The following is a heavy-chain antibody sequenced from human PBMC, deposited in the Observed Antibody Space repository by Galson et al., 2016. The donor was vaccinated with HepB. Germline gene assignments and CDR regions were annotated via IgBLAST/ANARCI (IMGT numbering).Heavy chain of an antibody. CDR1: GFTVSTNY. CDR2: IYGGGST. Sequence: SLRLSCAASGFTVSTNYMSWVRQAPGKGLEWVSVIYGGGSTTYADSVKGRFTISRHNSKNTLYLQMNSLRTEDTAVYYCARFIASPWKDYYYYGMDVWGKETTVTVSS. D-gene: IGHD1-1*01. V-gene: IGHV3-53*04. CDR3: ARFIASPWKDYYYYGMDV. J-gene: IGHJ6*04.